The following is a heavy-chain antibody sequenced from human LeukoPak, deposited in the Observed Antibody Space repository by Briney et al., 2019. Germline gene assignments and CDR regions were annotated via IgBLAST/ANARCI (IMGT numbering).Heavy chain of an antibody. J-gene: IGHJ6*02. CDR1: GFILSGYG. D-gene: IGHD3-3*01. V-gene: IGHV3-30*18. CDR3: AKGPLNYDFWSGAGGMDV. Sequence: RSGGSLRLSCAASGFILSGYGMHWVRQAPGKGLEGVTIISYDGSNKYYADSVKGRFTISRDDSKNTLYLQMNSLRAEDTAVYYCAKGPLNYDFWSGAGGMDVWGQGTTVTVSS. CDR2: ISYDGSNK.